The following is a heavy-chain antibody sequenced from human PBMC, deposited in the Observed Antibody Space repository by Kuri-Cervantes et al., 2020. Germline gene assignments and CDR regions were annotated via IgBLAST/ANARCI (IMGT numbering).Heavy chain of an antibody. CDR3: ARVPIVVVPAAPEYNWFDP. Sequence: SETLSLTCTVSGGSISSYYWSWIRQPPGKGLEWIGYIYYSGSTNYNPSLKSRVTISVDTSKNQFPLKLSFVTAADTAVYYCARVPIVVVPAAPEYNWFDPWGQGTLVTVSS. D-gene: IGHD2-2*01. CDR2: IYYSGST. J-gene: IGHJ5*02. CDR1: GGSISSYY. V-gene: IGHV4-59*12.